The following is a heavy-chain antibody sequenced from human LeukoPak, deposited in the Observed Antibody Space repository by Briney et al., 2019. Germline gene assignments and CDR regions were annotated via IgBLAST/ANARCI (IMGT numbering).Heavy chain of an antibody. CDR3: ARSYYHDRTGYYSFDS. V-gene: IGHV4-4*07. Sequence: SETLSLTCTVSGASISGYFWRWIRQPAGKGLERIGRIYSSGSTHYNPSLKSRVTMSVAMSKDQFSLNLSSVTAADTAVYYCARSYYHDRTGYYSFDSWGQGTRVTVSS. D-gene: IGHD3-22*01. CDR2: IYSSGST. CDR1: GASISGYF. J-gene: IGHJ4*02.